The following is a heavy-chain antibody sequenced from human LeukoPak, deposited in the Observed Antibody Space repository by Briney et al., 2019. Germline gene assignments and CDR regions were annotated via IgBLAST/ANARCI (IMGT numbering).Heavy chain of an antibody. CDR3: ARGQLYYDILTGYSYDAFDI. CDR2: INHSGST. Sequence: SETLSLTCAVYGGSFSGYYWSWIRQPPGKGLEWIGEINHSGSTNYNPSLKSRVTISVDTSKNQFSLKLSSVTAADTAVYYCARGQLYYDILTGYSYDAFDIWGQGTMVTVSS. D-gene: IGHD3-9*01. CDR1: GGSFSGYY. V-gene: IGHV4-34*01. J-gene: IGHJ3*02.